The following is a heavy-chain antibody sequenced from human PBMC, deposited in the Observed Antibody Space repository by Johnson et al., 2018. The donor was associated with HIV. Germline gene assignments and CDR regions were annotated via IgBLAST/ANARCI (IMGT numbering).Heavy chain of an antibody. CDR1: GFTFSSYA. CDR3: ARVAALYDAFDI. CDR2: IKQDGSEK. J-gene: IGHJ3*02. Sequence: MLLVESGGGVVQPGRSLRLSCAASGFTFSSYAMHWVRQAPGKGLEWVANIKQDGSEKYYVDSVKGRFTISRDNAKNSLYLQMNSLRAEDTAVYYCARVAALYDAFDIWGQGTMVTVSS. V-gene: IGHV3-7*04. D-gene: IGHD2-15*01.